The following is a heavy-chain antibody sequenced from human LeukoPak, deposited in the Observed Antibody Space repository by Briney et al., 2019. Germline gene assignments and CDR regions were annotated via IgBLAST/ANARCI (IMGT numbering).Heavy chain of an antibody. CDR3: ARTVGAADWYFDL. Sequence: ASVKVSCKASGYTFTGYYMHWVRQAPGQGLEWMGWINPNSGGTNYAQKFQGRVTMTRDTSISTAYMELSRLRSDDTAVYYCARTVGAADWYFDLWGRGTLVTVFS. CDR1: GYTFTGYY. J-gene: IGHJ2*01. V-gene: IGHV1-2*02. CDR2: INPNSGGT. D-gene: IGHD2-15*01.